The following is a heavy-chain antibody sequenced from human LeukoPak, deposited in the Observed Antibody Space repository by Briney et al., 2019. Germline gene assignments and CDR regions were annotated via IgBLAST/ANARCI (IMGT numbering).Heavy chain of an antibody. D-gene: IGHD3-10*01. J-gene: IGHJ4*02. CDR3: ARGALSGSYSPDF. CDR2: ISYDGSYK. Sequence: GGSLRLSCAASGFTFSSYSMNWVRQAPGKGLEWVTFISYDGSYKYYADSVKGRFTISRDNSKNTLYLQMNSLRAEDTAVYYCARGALSGSYSPDFWGQATLVTVSS. V-gene: IGHV3-30*03. CDR1: GFTFSSYS.